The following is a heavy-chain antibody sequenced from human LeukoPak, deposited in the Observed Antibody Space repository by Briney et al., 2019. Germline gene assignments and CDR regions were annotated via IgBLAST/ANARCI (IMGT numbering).Heavy chain of an antibody. Sequence: GGSLRLSCAASGFTFSSYGIHWVRQAPGKGLEWVAFIRNDGSSKFYADSVKGRFTISRDNSENTLYLQMNSLRAEDTAVYYCAKDLPAAYFDYWGQGTLVTVSS. J-gene: IGHJ4*02. D-gene: IGHD2-2*01. CDR3: AKDLPAAYFDY. CDR2: IRNDGSSK. CDR1: GFTFSSYG. V-gene: IGHV3-30*02.